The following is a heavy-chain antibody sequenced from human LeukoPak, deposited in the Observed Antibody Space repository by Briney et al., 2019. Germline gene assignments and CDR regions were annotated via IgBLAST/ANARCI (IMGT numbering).Heavy chain of an antibody. Sequence: SETLSLTCTVSGGSITNSSYYWSWIRQPPGKGLEWIGYIYYSGSTNYNPSLKSRVTISVDTSKNQFSLKLSSVTAADTAVYYCARVPRRGGSYYYYYMDVWGKGTTVTVSS. CDR3: ARVPRRGGSYYYYYMDV. V-gene: IGHV4-61*01. CDR2: IYYSGST. D-gene: IGHD2-15*01. CDR1: GGSITNSSYY. J-gene: IGHJ6*03.